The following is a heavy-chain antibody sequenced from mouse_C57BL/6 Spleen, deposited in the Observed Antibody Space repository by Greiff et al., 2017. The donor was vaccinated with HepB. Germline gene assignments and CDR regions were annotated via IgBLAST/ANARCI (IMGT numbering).Heavy chain of an antibody. CDR1: GYAFTNYL. V-gene: IGHV1-54*01. Sequence: VQLQQSGAELVRPGTSVKVSCKASGYAFTNYLIEWVKQRPGQGLEWIGVINPGSGGTNYNEKFKGKATLTADKSSSTAYMQLSSLTSEDSAVYFCARSAYGYDDDYWGQGTTLTVSS. J-gene: IGHJ2*01. CDR3: ARSAYGYDDDY. CDR2: INPGSGGT. D-gene: IGHD2-2*01.